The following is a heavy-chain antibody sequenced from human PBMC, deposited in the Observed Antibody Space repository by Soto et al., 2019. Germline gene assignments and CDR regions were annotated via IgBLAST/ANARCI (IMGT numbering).Heavy chain of an antibody. V-gene: IGHV2-5*02. CDR2: IYWDDDK. CDR1: GFSLSTSGVA. D-gene: IGHD3-10*01. Sequence: QITLKESGPTLVESTQTLTLTCTFSGFSLSTSGVAVGWIRQPPGKALEWLALIYWDDDKRYRPSLKSRLTITKDTSKTQVVLTMTNMDPVDTATYFCVHGPGHFEYWGQGTPVTVPS. CDR3: VHGPGHFEY. J-gene: IGHJ4*02.